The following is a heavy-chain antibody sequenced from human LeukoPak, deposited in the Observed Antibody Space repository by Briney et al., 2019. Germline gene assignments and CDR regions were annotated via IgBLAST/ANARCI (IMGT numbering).Heavy chain of an antibody. CDR2: INSDGSST. D-gene: IGHD1-26*01. J-gene: IGHJ5*02. CDR1: GFTFSSYW. Sequence: GGSLRLSCAASGFTFSSYWMHWVRHAPGKGLVWVSRINSDGSSTSYADSVKGRFTISRDNAKNTLYLQMNSLRAEDTAVYYCARDGRGSGSYLSSGNWFDPWGQGTLVTVSS. CDR3: ARDGRGSGSYLSSGNWFDP. V-gene: IGHV3-74*01.